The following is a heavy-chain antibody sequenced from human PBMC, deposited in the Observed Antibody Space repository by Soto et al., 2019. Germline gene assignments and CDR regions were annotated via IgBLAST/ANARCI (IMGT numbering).Heavy chain of an antibody. J-gene: IGHJ5*02. V-gene: IGHV4-34*01. CDR1: GGSFSCYY. CDR2: INHSGST. Sequence: SETLSLTCAVYGGSFSCYYWSWIRQPPGKGLEWIGEINHSGSTNYNPSLKSRVTISVDTSKNQFSLKLSSVTAADTAVYYCARNPKYAGYCSSTSCYRGWFDPWGQGTLVTVS. CDR3: ARNPKYAGYCSSTSCYRGWFDP. D-gene: IGHD2-2*01.